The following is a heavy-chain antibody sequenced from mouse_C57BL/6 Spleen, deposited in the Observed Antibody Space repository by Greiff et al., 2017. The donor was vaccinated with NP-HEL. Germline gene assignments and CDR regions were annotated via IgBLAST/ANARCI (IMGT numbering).Heavy chain of an antibody. V-gene: IGHV1-69*01. CDR1: GYTFTSYW. CDR3: ALYGNYVFAY. D-gene: IGHD2-10*02. CDR2: IDPSDSYT. Sequence: QVQLKQPGAELVMPGASVKLSCKASGYTFTSYWMHWVKQRPGQGLEWIGEIDPSDSYTNYNQKFKGKSTLTVDKSSSTAYMQLSSLTSEDSAVYYCALYGNYVFAYWGQGTLVTVSA. J-gene: IGHJ3*01.